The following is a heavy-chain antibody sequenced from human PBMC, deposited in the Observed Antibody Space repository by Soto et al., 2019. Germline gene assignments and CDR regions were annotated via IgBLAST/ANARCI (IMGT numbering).Heavy chain of an antibody. CDR2: IYYSGST. CDR3: ARGSRYFFGLNWFDP. V-gene: IGHV4-31*03. Sequence: PSETLSLTCTVSGGSISSGGYYWSWIRQHPGKGLEWIGYIYYSGSTYYNPSLKSRVTISVDTSKNQFSLKLSSVTAADTAVYYCARGSRYFFGLNWFDPWGHGTLVTVSS. CDR1: GGSISSGGYY. D-gene: IGHD3-9*01. J-gene: IGHJ5*02.